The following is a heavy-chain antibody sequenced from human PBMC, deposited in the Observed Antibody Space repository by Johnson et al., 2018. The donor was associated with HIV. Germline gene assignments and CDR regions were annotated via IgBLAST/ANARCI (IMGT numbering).Heavy chain of an antibody. V-gene: IGHV3-73*01. D-gene: IGHD3-22*01. J-gene: IGHJ3*02. CDR1: GFSFSGSA. Sequence: EQLVESGGGLVQPGGSLILSCAASGFSFSGSAMHWVRQASGEGLEWVGRIRSRGNTYATAYAPAVKGRFTISRDDSKNTAYLQMNSLKTEDTAVYYCTRTDDTYNYDIGGYVDAFDIWGQGTMVTVSS. CDR2: IRSRGNTYAT. CDR3: TRTDDTYNYDIGGYVDAFDI.